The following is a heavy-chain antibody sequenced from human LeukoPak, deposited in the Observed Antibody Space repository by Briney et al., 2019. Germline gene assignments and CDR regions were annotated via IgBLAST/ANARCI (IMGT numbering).Heavy chain of an antibody. CDR3: ARDLVADGYYFDY. V-gene: IGHV4-39*07. CDR2: IYYSGST. Sequence: PSETLSLTCTVSGGSISSSSYYWGWIRQPPGKGLEWIGSIYYSGSTYYNPSLKSRVTISVDTSKNQFSLKLSSVTAADTAVYYCARDLVADGYYFDYWGQGTLVTVSS. D-gene: IGHD4-17*01. CDR1: GGSISSSSYY. J-gene: IGHJ4*02.